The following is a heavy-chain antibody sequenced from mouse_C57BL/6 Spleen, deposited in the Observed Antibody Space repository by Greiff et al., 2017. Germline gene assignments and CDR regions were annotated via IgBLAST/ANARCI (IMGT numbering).Heavy chain of an antibody. CDR3: TRGEADGFAY. J-gene: IGHJ3*01. V-gene: IGHV1-15*01. Sequence: QVQLKESGAELVRPGASVTLSCKASGYTFTDYEMHWVKQTPVHGLEWIGAIDPETGGTACNQKFKGKAILTADKSSSTAYMELRSLTSEDSAVYYCTRGEADGFAYWGQGTLVTVSA. CDR1: GYTFTDYE. CDR2: IDPETGGT.